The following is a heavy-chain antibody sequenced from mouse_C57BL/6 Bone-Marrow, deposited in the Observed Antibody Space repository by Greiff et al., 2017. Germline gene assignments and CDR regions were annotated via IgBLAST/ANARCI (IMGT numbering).Heavy chain of an antibody. V-gene: IGHV1-62-2*01. CDR2: FYPGSGSI. CDR1: GYTFTEYT. J-gene: IGHJ2*01. Sequence: QVQLQQSGAELVKPGASVKLSCKASGYTFTEYTIHWVKQRSGQGLEWIGWFYPGSGSIKYNEKFKDKATLTADKSSSTVYMELSRMTSEDSAVYFCARHGHYYGSSYAYYFDYWGQGTTLTVSS. CDR3: ARHGHYYGSSYAYYFDY. D-gene: IGHD1-1*01.